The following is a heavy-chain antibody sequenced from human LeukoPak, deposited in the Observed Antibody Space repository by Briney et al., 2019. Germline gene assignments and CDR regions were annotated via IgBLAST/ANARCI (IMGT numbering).Heavy chain of an antibody. CDR1: GHTFTSYA. CDR3: ARAQGITIFGVPPGY. V-gene: IGHV1-3*01. CDR2: INAGNGNT. D-gene: IGHD3-3*01. J-gene: IGHJ4*02. Sequence: GASVKVSCKASGHTFTSYAMHWVRQAPGQRLEWMGWINAGNGNTKYSQKFQGRVTITRDTSASTAYMELSSLRSEDTAVYYCARAQGITIFGVPPGYWGQGTLVTVSS.